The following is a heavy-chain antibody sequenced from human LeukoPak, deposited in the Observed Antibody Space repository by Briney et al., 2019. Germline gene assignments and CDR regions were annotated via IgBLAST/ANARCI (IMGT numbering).Heavy chain of an antibody. CDR3: ASERGATQYFDY. V-gene: IGHV1-18*01. CDR2: ISAYNGNT. D-gene: IGHD3-10*01. J-gene: IGHJ4*02. Sequence: ASVKVSCKASGYTFTSYGISWVRQAPGQGLEWMGWISAYNGNTNYAQKFQGRVTITTDESTSTAYMELSSLRSEDTAVYYCASERGATQYFDYWGQGTLVTVSS. CDR1: GYTFTSYG.